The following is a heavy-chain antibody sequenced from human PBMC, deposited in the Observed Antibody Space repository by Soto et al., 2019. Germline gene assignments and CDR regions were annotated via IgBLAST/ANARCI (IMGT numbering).Heavy chain of an antibody. J-gene: IGHJ4*02. V-gene: IGHV3-7*05. Sequence: EVQLVESGGGLVQPGGSLRLSCAASGLIFGDYWMNWVRQAPGQGLEWVAIIKQDGSEKHYLDSVKGRFTISRDNAKNSVFLQMNSLRAEDTALYHCSGGIGWEAELWGPGTHVTVSS. CDR3: SGGIGWEAEL. D-gene: IGHD6-19*01. CDR1: GLIFGDYW. CDR2: IKQDGSEK.